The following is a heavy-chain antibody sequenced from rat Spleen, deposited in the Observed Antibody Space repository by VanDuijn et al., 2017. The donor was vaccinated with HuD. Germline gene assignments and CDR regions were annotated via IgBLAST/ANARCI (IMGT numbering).Heavy chain of an antibody. Sequence: EVQLVESGGGLVQPGRSLKLSCAASGFTFNDFDMAWVRQAPTKGLEWVASISTGDDDTYYRDSVKGRFTISRENAENTVYLQMNSLRSEDTATYYCVKEANYGGLMDAWGQGASVTVSS. V-gene: IGHV5S23*01. J-gene: IGHJ4*01. CDR2: ISTGDDDT. CDR1: GFTFNDFD. D-gene: IGHD1-11*01. CDR3: VKEANYGGLMDA.